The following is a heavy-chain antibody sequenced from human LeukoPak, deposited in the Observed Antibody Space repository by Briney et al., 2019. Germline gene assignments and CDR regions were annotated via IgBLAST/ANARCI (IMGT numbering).Heavy chain of an antibody. D-gene: IGHD3-3*01. CDR2: IYPGESDT. V-gene: IGHV5-51*01. Sequence: GESLKISCKGSGYSFTSYWIGWVRQMPGKSLERMGIIYPGESDTRYSPSFQGQVTISADKSISTAYLQWSSLKASDTAMYYCARRGRRFLEWSTYFDYWGQGTLVTVSS. J-gene: IGHJ4*02. CDR3: ARRGRRFLEWSTYFDY. CDR1: GYSFTSYW.